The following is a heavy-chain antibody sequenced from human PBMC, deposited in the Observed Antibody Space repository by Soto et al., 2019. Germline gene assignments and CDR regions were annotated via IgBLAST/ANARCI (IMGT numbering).Heavy chain of an antibody. Sequence: GGSLRLSCAASGFTFSSYAMSWVRQAPGKGLEWVSAISGSGGSTYYADSVKGRFTISRDNSKNTLYLQMNSLRAEDTAVYYCAKTFRGDKNYYYYYYMDVWGKGTTVTVSS. V-gene: IGHV3-23*01. D-gene: IGHD3-10*01. J-gene: IGHJ6*03. CDR1: GFTFSSYA. CDR2: ISGSGGST. CDR3: AKTFRGDKNYYYYYYMDV.